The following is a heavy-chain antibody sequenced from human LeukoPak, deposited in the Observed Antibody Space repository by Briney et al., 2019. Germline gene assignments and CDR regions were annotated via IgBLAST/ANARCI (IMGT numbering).Heavy chain of an antibody. Sequence: SETLSLTCTVSGGSISSYYWSWIRQPPGKGLERIGYIYYSGSTNYNPSLKSRVTISVDTSKNQFSLKLSSVTAADTAVYYCARDRGSGWYGYWGQGTLVTVSS. J-gene: IGHJ4*02. V-gene: IGHV4-59*01. D-gene: IGHD6-19*01. CDR1: GGSISSYY. CDR2: IYYSGST. CDR3: ARDRGSGWYGY.